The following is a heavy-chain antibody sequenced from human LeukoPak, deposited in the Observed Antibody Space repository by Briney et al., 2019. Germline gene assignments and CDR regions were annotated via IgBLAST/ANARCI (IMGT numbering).Heavy chain of an antibody. J-gene: IGHJ4*02. D-gene: IGHD1-14*01. Sequence: GGSLRLSCAASGFTFSDYYMSWIRQAPGKGLEWLSYISSSGTTVYYAESVKGRFTVSRDNAKNSLYLHMNSLSPDDTAVYYCARGVEPLAANTLAYWGQGTLVTVSS. V-gene: IGHV3-11*01. CDR3: ARGVEPLAANTLAY. CDR1: GFTFSDYY. CDR2: ISSSGTTV.